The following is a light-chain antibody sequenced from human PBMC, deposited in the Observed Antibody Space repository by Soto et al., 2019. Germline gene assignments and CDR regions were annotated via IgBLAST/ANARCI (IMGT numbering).Light chain of an antibody. J-gene: IGLJ3*02. V-gene: IGLV2-8*01. CDR1: SSDVGGYNY. Sequence: QSALTQPPSASGSPGQSVAISCTGTSSDVGGYNYVSWYQQHPGKAPKLMIYEVTKRPSGVPDRFSGSKSDNTASLTVSGLQAKDEADYYCSSYAGSNNFGVLFGGGTKLTVL. CDR3: SSYAGSNNFGVL. CDR2: EVT.